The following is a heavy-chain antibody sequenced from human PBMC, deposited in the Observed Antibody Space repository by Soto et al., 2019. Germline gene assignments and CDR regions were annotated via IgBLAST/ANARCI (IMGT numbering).Heavy chain of an antibody. Sequence: SETLSLTCTVSGGSISSSSYYWAWIRQTPGQGLEWLGTIYSRGNTYYNPSLKSRVTISVDTSKNQFSLKLSSVTAADTAVYYCARDWGPPIWSGYLDNYYYYYKDVWGKGTTVTVPS. D-gene: IGHD3-3*01. J-gene: IGHJ6*03. V-gene: IGHV4-39*07. CDR2: IYSRGNT. CDR3: ARDWGPPIWSGYLDNYYYYYKDV. CDR1: GGSISSSSYY.